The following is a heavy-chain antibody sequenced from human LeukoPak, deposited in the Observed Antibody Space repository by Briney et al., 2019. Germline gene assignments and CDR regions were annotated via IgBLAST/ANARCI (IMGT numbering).Heavy chain of an antibody. CDR1: GFTFSNYN. CDR3: ARVVVTAQTYYFDY. V-gene: IGHV3-21*01. J-gene: IGHJ4*02. D-gene: IGHD2-21*02. CDR2: ISSSSSYI. Sequence: GGSLRLSCAASGFTFSNYNMNWVRQAPGKGLEWVSSISSSSSYIYYADSVKGRFTISRDNAKNSLYLQMNSLRAEDTAVCYCARVVVTAQTYYFDYWGQGTLVTVSS.